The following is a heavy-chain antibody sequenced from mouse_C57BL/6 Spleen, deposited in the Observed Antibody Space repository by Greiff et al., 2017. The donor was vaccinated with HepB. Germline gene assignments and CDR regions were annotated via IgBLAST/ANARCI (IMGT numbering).Heavy chain of an antibody. V-gene: IGHV5-6*01. J-gene: IGHJ4*01. CDR3: ARHRYGYYSDYAMDY. CDR1: GFTFSSYG. D-gene: IGHD2-3*01. Sequence: DVQLVESGGDLVKPGGSLKLSCAASGFTFSSYGMSWVRQTPDKRLEWVATISSGGSYTYYPDSVKGRFTISRDNAKNTLYLQMSSLKSEDTAMYYCARHRYGYYSDYAMDYWGQGTSVTVSS. CDR2: ISSGGSYT.